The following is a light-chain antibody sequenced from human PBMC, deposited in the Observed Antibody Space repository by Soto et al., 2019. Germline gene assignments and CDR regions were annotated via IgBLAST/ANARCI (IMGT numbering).Light chain of an antibody. CDR2: ANG. CDR3: QSYDSSLSGSV. Sequence: QAVVTQPPSVSGAPGQRVTISCTGSSSNIGAGYDVHWYQQLPGAAPKLLIFANGNRPSGVPDRFSGSKSGTSASLAITGLQAEDEADYYCQSYDSSLSGSVLGGGTKLTVL. J-gene: IGLJ2*01. CDR1: SSNIGAGYD. V-gene: IGLV1-40*01.